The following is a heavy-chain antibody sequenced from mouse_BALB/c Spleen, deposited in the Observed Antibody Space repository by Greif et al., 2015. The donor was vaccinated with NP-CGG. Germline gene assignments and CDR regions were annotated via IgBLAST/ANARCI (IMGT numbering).Heavy chain of an antibody. Sequence: EVKLQESGPSLVKPPQTLSLTCSVTGDSITSGYWNWIRKFPGNKLECMGYISYSGSTHYNPSLKSRISITRDTSKNQYYLQLNSVTTEDTATYYCARGNRDYYAMDYWGQGTSVTVSS. D-gene: IGHD2-1*01. CDR1: GDSITSGY. CDR3: ARGNRDYYAMDY. J-gene: IGHJ4*01. V-gene: IGHV3-8*02. CDR2: ISYSGST.